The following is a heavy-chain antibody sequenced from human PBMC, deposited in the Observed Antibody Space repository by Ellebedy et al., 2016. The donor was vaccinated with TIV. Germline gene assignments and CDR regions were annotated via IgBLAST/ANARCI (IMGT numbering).Heavy chain of an antibody. CDR2: INHSGGT. V-gene: IGHV4-34*01. D-gene: IGHD1-26*01. CDR1: GGSFSGYY. CDR3: ARGWRVGATMRMYWFDP. Sequence: MPSETLSLTCAVYGGSFSGYYWSWIRQPLGKGLEWIGEINHSGGTNYNASLKSRVTISVDTSKTQFSLNLSSVTAADTAVYYCARGWRVGATMRMYWFDPWGQGTLVTVSS. J-gene: IGHJ5*02.